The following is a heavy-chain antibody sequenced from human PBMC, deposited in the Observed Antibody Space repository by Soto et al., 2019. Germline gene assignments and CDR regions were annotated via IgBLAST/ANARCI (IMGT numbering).Heavy chain of an antibody. D-gene: IGHD2-15*01. CDR3: ARGYCSGGSCYPVFDY. J-gene: IGHJ4*02. CDR1: GFTFSSYD. Sequence: EVQLVESGGGLVQPGGSLRLSCAASGFTFSSYDMHWVRQATGKGLEWVSAIGTAGDTYYPGSVKGRFTISRENAKNSLYLQMNSLRAEDTAVYYCARGYCSGGSCYPVFDYRGQGTLVTVSS. V-gene: IGHV3-13*01. CDR2: IGTAGDT.